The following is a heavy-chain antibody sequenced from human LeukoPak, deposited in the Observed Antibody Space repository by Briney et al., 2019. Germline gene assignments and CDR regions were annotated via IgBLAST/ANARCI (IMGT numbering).Heavy chain of an antibody. D-gene: IGHD3-10*01. CDR1: GGSICSSSYY. J-gene: IGHJ4*02. CDR3: ARGGYDQYGSGSYVPY. CDR2: IYYTGST. Sequence: SETLSLTCAVSGGSICSSSYYWGWFRQPPGKGLEWIGGIYYTGSTYYNPSLKSRVTISVDTSKNQFSLKLSSVTAADTAVYYCARGGYDQYGSGSYVPYWGQGTLVTVSS. V-gene: IGHV4-39*07.